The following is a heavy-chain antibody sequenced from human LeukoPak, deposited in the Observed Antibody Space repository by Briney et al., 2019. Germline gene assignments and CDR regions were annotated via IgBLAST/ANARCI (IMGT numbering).Heavy chain of an antibody. V-gene: IGHV1-69*05. Sequence: SVKVSCKASGGTFSSYAISWVRQAPGQGLEWMGGIIPIFGTANYAQKFQGRVTITTDESTSTAYMELSSLRSEDTAVYYCARAPVTMVRGVIRGLVFGPWGQGTLVTVSS. CDR3: ARAPVTMVRGVIRGLVFGP. CDR1: GGTFSSYA. J-gene: IGHJ5*02. D-gene: IGHD3-10*01. CDR2: IIPIFGTA.